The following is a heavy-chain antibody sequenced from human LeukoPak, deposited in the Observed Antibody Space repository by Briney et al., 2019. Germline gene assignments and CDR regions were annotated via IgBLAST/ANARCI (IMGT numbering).Heavy chain of an antibody. Sequence: ASVKVSCKASGHTFTSYGISWVRQAPGQGLEWMGWISAYNGNTNYAQKLQGRVTMTTDTSTSTAYMELRSLRSDDTAVYYCAREYNSLYYFDYWGQGTLVTVSS. V-gene: IGHV1-18*01. CDR1: GHTFTSYG. J-gene: IGHJ4*02. CDR2: ISAYNGNT. D-gene: IGHD1-20*01. CDR3: AREYNSLYYFDY.